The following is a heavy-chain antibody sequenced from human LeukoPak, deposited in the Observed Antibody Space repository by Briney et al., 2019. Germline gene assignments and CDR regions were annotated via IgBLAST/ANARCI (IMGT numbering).Heavy chain of an antibody. CDR2: IYYSGST. D-gene: IGHD3-16*01. Sequence: PSETLSLTCAVYGGSFSGYYWSWIRQPPGKGLEWIGYIYYSGSTNYNPSLKSRVTISVDTSKNQFSLKLSSVTAADTAVYYCARGDGGAFDIGGQGTMVTVSS. J-gene: IGHJ3*02. CDR1: GGSFSGYY. CDR3: ARGDGGAFDI. V-gene: IGHV4-59*01.